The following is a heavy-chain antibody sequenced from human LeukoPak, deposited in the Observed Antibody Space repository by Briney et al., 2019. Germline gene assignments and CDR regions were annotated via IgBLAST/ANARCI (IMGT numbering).Heavy chain of an antibody. V-gene: IGHV4-34*01. Sequence: SETLSLTCAVYGGSFSGYYWSWIRQPPGEGLEWIGEINHSGSTNYNPSLKSRVTISVDTSKNQFSLKLSSVTAADTAVYYCATAHGRYCSSTSCSRRRFFDLWGRGTLVTVSS. D-gene: IGHD2-2*01. CDR1: GGSFSGYY. CDR3: ATAHGRYCSSTSCSRRRFFDL. J-gene: IGHJ2*01. CDR2: INHSGST.